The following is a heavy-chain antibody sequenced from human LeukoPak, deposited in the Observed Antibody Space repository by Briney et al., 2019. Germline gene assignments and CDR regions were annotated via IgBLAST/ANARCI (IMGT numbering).Heavy chain of an antibody. CDR3: ARGGRLGELSLYQFDY. V-gene: IGHV4-59*01. CDR1: GGSISSYY. D-gene: IGHD3-16*02. CDR2: IYYSGST. Sequence: PSETLPLTCTVSGGSISSYYWSWIRQPPGKGLEWIGYIYYSGSTNYNPSLKSRVTISVGTSKNQFSLKLSSVTAADTAVYYCARGGRLGELSLYQFDYWGQGTLVTVSS. J-gene: IGHJ4*02.